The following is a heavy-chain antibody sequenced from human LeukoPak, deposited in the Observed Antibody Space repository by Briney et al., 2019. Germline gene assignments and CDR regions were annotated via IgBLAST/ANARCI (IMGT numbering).Heavy chain of an antibody. CDR3: GRGPELERFDY. J-gene: IGHJ4*02. D-gene: IGHD1-1*01. V-gene: IGHV1-69*05. CDR1: VGPGSIYA. CDR2: IIPIFGTA. Sequence: SVKVSCKASVGPGSIYAISWVRQAPGQGLEWMGGIIPIFGTANYAQKFQGRVRITTDESTSTAYMELRRLRSEDTAVYYCGRGPELERFDYWGQGTLVTVSS.